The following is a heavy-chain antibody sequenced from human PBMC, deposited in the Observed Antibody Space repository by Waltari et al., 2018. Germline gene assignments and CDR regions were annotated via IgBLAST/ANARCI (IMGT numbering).Heavy chain of an antibody. J-gene: IGHJ6*02. Sequence: QVQLVQSGAEVKKPGSSVKVSCKASGGTFSSYAISWVRQAPGQGLEWMGGIIPIFGTANYAQKFQGRVTITADESTSTAYMELSSLRSEDTAVYYCARDCKGDCYPYYYYGMDVWGQGTTVTVSS. CDR3: ARDCKGDCYPYYYYGMDV. CDR1: GGTFSSYA. CDR2: IIPIFGTA. V-gene: IGHV1-69*12. D-gene: IGHD2-21*02.